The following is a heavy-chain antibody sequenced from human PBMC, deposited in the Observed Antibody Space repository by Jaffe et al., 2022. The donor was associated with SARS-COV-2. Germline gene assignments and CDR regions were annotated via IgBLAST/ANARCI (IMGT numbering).Heavy chain of an antibody. J-gene: IGHJ4*02. CDR1: GFTFSSYW. CDR3: ARESSGSYWGGYFDY. V-gene: IGHV3-7*01. CDR2: IKQDGSEK. D-gene: IGHD1-26*01. Sequence: EVQLVESGGGLVQPGGSLRLSCAASGFTFSSYWMSWVRQAPGKGLEWVANIKQDGSEKYYVDSVKGRFTISRDNAKNSLYLQMNSLRAEDTAVYYCARESSGSYWGGYFDYWGQGTLVTVSS.